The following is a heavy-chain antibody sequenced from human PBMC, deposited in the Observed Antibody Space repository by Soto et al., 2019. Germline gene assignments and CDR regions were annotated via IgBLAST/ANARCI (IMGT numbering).Heavy chain of an antibody. J-gene: IGHJ3*01. Sequence: SVKVSCKASGGTFSSYTISWVRQAPGQGLEWMGRIIPILGIANYAQKFQGRVTITADKSTSTAYMELSSLRSEDTAVYYCARVFWESTGPEVAFDFWGQGTMVTVSS. D-gene: IGHD1-1*01. CDR3: ARVFWESTGPEVAFDF. CDR2: IIPILGIA. CDR1: GGTFSSYT. V-gene: IGHV1-69*02.